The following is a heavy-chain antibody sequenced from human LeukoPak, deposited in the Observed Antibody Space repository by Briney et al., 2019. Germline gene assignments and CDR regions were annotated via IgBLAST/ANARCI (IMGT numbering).Heavy chain of an antibody. V-gene: IGHV1-58*02. Sequence: GASVKVSCKASGFTFTSSAMQWVRQARGQRLEWIGWIVVGSGNTNYAQKFQERVTITRDMSTSTAYMELRSLGSDDTAVYYCAREINYYDSSGYLNWFDPWGQGTLVTVSS. CDR1: GFTFTSSA. CDR2: IVVGSGNT. J-gene: IGHJ5*02. CDR3: AREINYYDSSGYLNWFDP. D-gene: IGHD3-22*01.